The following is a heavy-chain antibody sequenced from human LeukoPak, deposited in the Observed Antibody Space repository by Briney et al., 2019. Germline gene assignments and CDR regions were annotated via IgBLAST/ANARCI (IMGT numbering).Heavy chain of an antibody. J-gene: IGHJ4*02. V-gene: IGHV3-49*03. Sequence: GSLRLSCAASGFTFGDYAMSWFRQAPGKGLEWVGFIRSKAYGGTTENAASVKGRFTISRDDSKSIAYLQMNSLKTEDTAVSYCARGGVYCSSVSCSVDYWGQGILVTVSS. CDR3: ARGGVYCSSVSCSVDY. D-gene: IGHD2-2*01. CDR2: IRSKAYGGTT. CDR1: GFTFGDYA.